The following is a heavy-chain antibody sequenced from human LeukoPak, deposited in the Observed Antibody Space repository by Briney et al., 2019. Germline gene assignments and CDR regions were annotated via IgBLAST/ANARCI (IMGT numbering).Heavy chain of an antibody. CDR3: ARIYSSSWFLNWFDP. V-gene: IGHV4-39*07. CDR2: IYHSGST. Sequence: SETPSLTCTVSGGSISSSSYYWGWIRQPPGKGLECIGTIYHSGSTYYNPSLKSRVTISVDTSKNQFSLKLNSVTAADTAVYYCARIYSSSWFLNWFDPWGQGTLVTVSS. D-gene: IGHD6-13*01. J-gene: IGHJ5*02. CDR1: GGSISSSSYY.